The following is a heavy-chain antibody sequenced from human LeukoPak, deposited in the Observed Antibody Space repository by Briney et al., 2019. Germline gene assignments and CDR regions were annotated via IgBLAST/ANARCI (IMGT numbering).Heavy chain of an antibody. D-gene: IGHD3-22*01. J-gene: IGHJ4*02. CDR1: GGSISNYY. V-gene: IGHV4-59*01. CDR2: IYYSGST. Sequence: SETLSLTCTVSGGSISNYYWSWIRQPPGKGLEWIGYIYYSGSTNYNPSLKSRVTISVDTSKNQFSLKLSSVTAADTAVYYCARGPPVVVITEYYFDYWGQGTLVTVSS. CDR3: ARGPPVVVITEYYFDY.